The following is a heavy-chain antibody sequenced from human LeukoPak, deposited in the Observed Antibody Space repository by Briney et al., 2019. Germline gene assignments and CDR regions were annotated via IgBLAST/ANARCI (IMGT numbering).Heavy chain of an antibody. D-gene: IGHD3-10*01. CDR3: ARADSYGSGSYAFPYAFDI. CDR1: GGSFSGYY. J-gene: IGHJ3*02. CDR2: INHSGST. V-gene: IGHV4-34*01. Sequence: SETLSLTCAVYGGSFSGYYWTWIRQPPGKGLEWIGEINHSGSTNYNPSLKSRVTISVDTSKNQFSLKLSSVTAADTAVYYCARADSYGSGSYAFPYAFDIWGQGTMVTVSS.